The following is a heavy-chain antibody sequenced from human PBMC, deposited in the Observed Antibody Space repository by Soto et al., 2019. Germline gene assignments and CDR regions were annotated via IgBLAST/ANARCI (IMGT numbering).Heavy chain of an antibody. CDR2: IYYSGST. V-gene: IGHV4-59*12. D-gene: IGHD5-18*01. CDR3: ARGDEGYSYGHGTYFDY. Sequence: PSETLSLTCTVSGGSISSYYWSWIRQPPGKGLEWIGYIYYSGSTNYNPSLKSRVTISVDKSKNQFSLKLSSVTAADTAVYYCARGDEGYSYGHGTYFDYWGQGTLVTVSS. J-gene: IGHJ4*02. CDR1: GGSISSYY.